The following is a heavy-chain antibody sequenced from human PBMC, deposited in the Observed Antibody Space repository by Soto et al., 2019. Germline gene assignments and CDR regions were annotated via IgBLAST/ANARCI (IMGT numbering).Heavy chain of an antibody. D-gene: IGHD3-10*01. J-gene: IGHJ4*02. CDR3: ARAGFSYGHLLF. CDR1: AGPIKSGDNN. Sequence: PSETLSLTCNVAAGPIKSGDNNCNWLRQPPAKALEWIGYIFYSGTTNYSPPLKSRVAISIDTSKNQFSLRLTSVTAADTAVYYCARAGFSYGHLLFWGQGIRVTVSS. V-gene: IGHV4-30-4*01. CDR2: IFYSGTT.